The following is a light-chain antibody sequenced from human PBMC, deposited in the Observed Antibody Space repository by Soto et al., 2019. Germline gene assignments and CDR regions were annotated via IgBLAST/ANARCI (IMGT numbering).Light chain of an antibody. CDR3: QQYGNSPLT. Sequence: EIVLTQSPGTLSLSPGERATLSCRASQSVSSTYLAWYQQTPGQAPKLLIYDASSRAAGIADRFSGSGSGTDFTLTISRLEPEDFAVFYCQQYGNSPLTFGGGTKVEIK. CDR1: QSVSSTY. V-gene: IGKV3-20*01. CDR2: DAS. J-gene: IGKJ4*01.